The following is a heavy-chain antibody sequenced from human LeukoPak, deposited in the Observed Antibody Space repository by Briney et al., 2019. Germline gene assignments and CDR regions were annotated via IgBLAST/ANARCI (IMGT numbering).Heavy chain of an antibody. Sequence: SETLSLTCTVSGYSISSGYYWGWIRQPPGKGLEWIGSIYHSGSTYYNPSLKSRVTISVDTSKNQFSLKLSSVTAADTAVYYCARDSVGATTEGLDYWGQGTLVTVSS. J-gene: IGHJ4*02. CDR1: GYSISSGYY. CDR3: ARDSVGATTEGLDY. V-gene: IGHV4-38-2*02. CDR2: IYHSGST. D-gene: IGHD1-26*01.